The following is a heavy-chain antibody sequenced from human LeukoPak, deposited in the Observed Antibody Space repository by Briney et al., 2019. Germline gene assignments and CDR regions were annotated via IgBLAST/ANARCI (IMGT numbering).Heavy chain of an antibody. V-gene: IGHV4-59*01. J-gene: IGHJ4*02. Sequence: SETLSLTCAVYGGSFSGYYWSWIRQPPGKGLEWIGYIYYSGSTNYNPSLKSRVTISVDTSKNQFSLKLSSVTAADTAVYYCARGRPEFDYWGQGTLVTVSS. CDR2: IYYSGST. CDR1: GGSFSGYY. CDR3: ARGRPEFDY.